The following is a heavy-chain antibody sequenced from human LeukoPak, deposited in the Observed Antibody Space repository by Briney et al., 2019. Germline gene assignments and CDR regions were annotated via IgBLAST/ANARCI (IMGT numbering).Heavy chain of an antibody. CDR2: FHPEDGET. CDR1: GGTFSSYA. Sequence: ASVKVSCKASGGTFSSYAISWVRQAPGQGLEWMGGFHPEDGETVYAQKFQGRVTMTEDTSTDTAYMELSSLRSEDTAVYYCVTGKIYCSTTSCSDDYWGQGTLVTVSS. CDR3: VTGKIYCSTTSCSDDY. J-gene: IGHJ4*02. V-gene: IGHV1-24*01. D-gene: IGHD2-2*01.